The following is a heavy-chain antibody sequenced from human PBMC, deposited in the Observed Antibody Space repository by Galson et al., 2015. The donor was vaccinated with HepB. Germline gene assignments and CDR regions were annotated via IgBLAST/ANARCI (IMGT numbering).Heavy chain of an antibody. CDR1: GSTFTSYY. Sequence: SVTVSCKASGSTFTSYYMHWVRQAPGQGLEWMGIINPSGGSTSYAQKFQGRVTMTRDTSTSTVYMELSSLRSEDTAVYYCARDIAVGAVAAPYWGQGTLVTVSS. J-gene: IGHJ4*02. CDR3: ARDIAVGAVAAPY. D-gene: IGHD6-19*01. CDR2: INPSGGST. V-gene: IGHV1-46*01.